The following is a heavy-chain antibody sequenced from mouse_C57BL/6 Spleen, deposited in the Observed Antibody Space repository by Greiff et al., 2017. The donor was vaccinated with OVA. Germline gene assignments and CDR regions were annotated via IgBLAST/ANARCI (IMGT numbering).Heavy chain of an antibody. Sequence: QVTLKESGPGILQPSQTLSLTCSFSGFSLSTFGMGVGWIRQPSGKGLEWLVHIWWDDDKYYNPALKSRPIISKDTSKNQVFLKIANVATADTATYNCARIEPYSSAVVATRYFDYWGQGTTLTVSA. D-gene: IGHD1-1*01. CDR1: GFSLSTFGMG. CDR2: IWWDDDK. V-gene: IGHV8-8*01. J-gene: IGHJ2*01. CDR3: ARIEPYSSAVVATRYFDY.